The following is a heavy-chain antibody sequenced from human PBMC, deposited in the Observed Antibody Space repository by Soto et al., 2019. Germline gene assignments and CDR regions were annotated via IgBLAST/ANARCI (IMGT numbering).Heavy chain of an antibody. J-gene: IGHJ6*02. Sequence: GGSLRLSCAASGFTFSNAWMNWVRQAPGKGLEWVGRIKSKTDGGTTDYAAPVKGRFTISRDDSKNTLYLQMNSLKTEDTAVYYCTTESRAAASAYYYYYYGMDVWGQGTTVTVSS. V-gene: IGHV3-15*07. D-gene: IGHD6-25*01. CDR1: GFTFSNAW. CDR3: TTESRAAASAYYYYYYGMDV. CDR2: IKSKTDGGTT.